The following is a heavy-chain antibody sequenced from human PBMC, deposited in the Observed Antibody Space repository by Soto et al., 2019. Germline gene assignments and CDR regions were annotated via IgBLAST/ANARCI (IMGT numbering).Heavy chain of an antibody. D-gene: IGHD5-12*01. V-gene: IGHV1-2*04. CDR2: INPNSGGT. CDR3: ARGKGKGLRQAVDAFDI. J-gene: IGHJ3*02. CDR1: GYTFTGYY. Sequence: ASVKVSCKASGYTFTGYYMHWVRQAPGQGLEWMGWINPNSGGTNYAQKFQGWVTMTRDTSISTAYMELSRLRSDDTAVYYCARGKGKGLRQAVDAFDIWGQGTMVTVSS.